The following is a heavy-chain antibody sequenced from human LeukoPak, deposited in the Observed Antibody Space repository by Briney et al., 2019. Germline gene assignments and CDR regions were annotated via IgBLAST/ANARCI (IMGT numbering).Heavy chain of an antibody. V-gene: IGHV3-7*01. J-gene: IGHJ4*02. Sequence: GGSLRLSCAASGFTFSSYWMSWVRQAPGKGLEWVANIKQDGSEKYYVDSVKGRFTISRDNAKNSLYLQMNSLRIEDSAVYYCARVYDVLTGGFDHWGQGALVTVSS. D-gene: IGHD3-9*01. CDR3: ARVYDVLTGGFDH. CDR2: IKQDGSEK. CDR1: GFTFSSYW.